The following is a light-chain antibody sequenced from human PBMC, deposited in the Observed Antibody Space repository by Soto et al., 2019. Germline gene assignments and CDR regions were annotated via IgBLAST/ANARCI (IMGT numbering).Light chain of an antibody. V-gene: IGLV1-44*01. CDR1: SSNIGSNT. Sequence: QSVLTQPPSASGTPGQRVTISCSGSSSNIGSNTVNWYQQLPGTAPKLLIYSSNQRPSGVPDRFSGSKSGTSASLAISGLQSEDEADYYCAAWDDSLVVFGGGTKVTVL. CDR2: SSN. CDR3: AAWDDSLVV. J-gene: IGLJ2*01.